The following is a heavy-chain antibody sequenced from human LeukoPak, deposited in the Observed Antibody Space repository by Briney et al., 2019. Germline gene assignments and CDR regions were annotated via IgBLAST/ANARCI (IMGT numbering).Heavy chain of an antibody. V-gene: IGHV3-53*01. J-gene: IGHJ2*01. D-gene: IGHD7-27*01. Sequence: PGGSLRLSCAASGFSFSSKYLSWVRQAPGKGLVWVSALHSGGHTFYADSVRGRFSISRDISKNTLYLQMTDLGAEDTALYYCVRGLSGVSAWYFDLWGRGTLVTVSS. CDR2: LHSGGHT. CDR1: GFSFSSKY. CDR3: VRGLSGVSAWYFDL.